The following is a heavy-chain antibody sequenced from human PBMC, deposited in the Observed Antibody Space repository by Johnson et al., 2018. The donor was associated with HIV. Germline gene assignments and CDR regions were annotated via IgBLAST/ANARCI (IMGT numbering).Heavy chain of an antibody. V-gene: IGHV3-30*19. D-gene: IGHD3-10*01. Sequence: QVQLVESGGGVVQPGGSLRLSCAASGFTFSSYGMHWVRQAPGKGLEWVAVISYDGSNKYYADSVKGRFTISRDNSKNTLYLQMNSLRAEDTAVYYCAKDILVRGVFEAFDIWGQGTMVTVSS. CDR1: GFTFSSYG. CDR3: AKDILVRGVFEAFDI. CDR2: ISYDGSNK. J-gene: IGHJ3*02.